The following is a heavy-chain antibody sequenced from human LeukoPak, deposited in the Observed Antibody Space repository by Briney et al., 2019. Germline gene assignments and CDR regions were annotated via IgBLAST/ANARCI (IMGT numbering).Heavy chain of an antibody. J-gene: IGHJ4*02. D-gene: IGHD6-19*01. CDR2: IYYSGSA. Sequence: SETLSLTCTVSGGSISSYYWSWIRQPPGKGLEWIGYIYYSGSANYNPSLKSRVTISVDTSKNQFSLKLSSVTAADTAVYYCARDTPPGYSSGWHYDYWGQGTLVTVSS. CDR1: GGSISSYY. CDR3: ARDTPPGYSSGWHYDY. V-gene: IGHV4-59*01.